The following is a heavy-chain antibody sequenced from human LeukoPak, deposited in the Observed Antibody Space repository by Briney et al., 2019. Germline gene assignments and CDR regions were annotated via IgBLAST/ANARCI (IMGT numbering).Heavy chain of an antibody. CDR1: EFTVGRNY. D-gene: IGHD4/OR15-4a*01. Sequence: GGSLRLSCAASEFTVGRNYMTWVRQAPGKGLEWVSGVSGSGDSTSYADCVKGRFTISRDNSKNTLYLQMNSLRAEDTAVYFCAKGRGSANYIFDYWGQGTLVTVSS. CDR3: AKGRGSANYIFDY. V-gene: IGHV3-23*01. J-gene: IGHJ4*02. CDR2: VSGSGDST.